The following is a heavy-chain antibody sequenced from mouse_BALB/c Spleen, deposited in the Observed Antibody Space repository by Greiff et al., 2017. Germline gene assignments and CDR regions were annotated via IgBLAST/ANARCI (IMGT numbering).Heavy chain of an antibody. V-gene: IGHV5-17*02. J-gene: IGHJ2*01. CDR3: ARLITTWGYYFDY. CDR2: ISSGSSTI. Sequence: EVKLVESGGGLVQPGGSRKLSCAASGFTFSSFGMHWVRQAPEKGLEWVAYISSGSSTIYYADTVKGRFTISRDNPKNTLFLQMTSLRSEDTAMYYCARLITTWGYYFDYWGQGTTLTVSS. D-gene: IGHD2-4*01. CDR1: GFTFSSFG.